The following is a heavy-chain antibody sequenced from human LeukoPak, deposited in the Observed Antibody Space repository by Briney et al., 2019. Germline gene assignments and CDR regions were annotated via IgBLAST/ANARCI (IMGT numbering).Heavy chain of an antibody. CDR2: IIPIFGTA. V-gene: IGHV1-69*06. D-gene: IGHD2-2*01. CDR1: GGTFSSYA. Sequence: ASVKVSCKASGGTFSSYAISWVRQAPGQGLEWMGGIIPIFGTANYAQEFQGRVTITADKSTSTAYMELSSLRSEDTAVYYCARRSSDEYFDYWGQGTLVTVSS. J-gene: IGHJ4*02. CDR3: ARRSSDEYFDY.